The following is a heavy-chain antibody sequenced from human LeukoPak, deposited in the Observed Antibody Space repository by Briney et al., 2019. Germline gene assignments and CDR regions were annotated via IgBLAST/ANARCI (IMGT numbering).Heavy chain of an antibody. CDR3: SREISSSWYESAFDI. J-gene: IGHJ3*02. V-gene: IGHV1-69*05. D-gene: IGHD6-13*01. CDR1: GGTFSSYA. Sequence: SVKVSCKASGGTFSSYAISWVRQAPGQGREWMGRIIPIFGTANYAQKFQGRVTITTNESTSTADMELSSLRSEDTAVYYCSREISSSWYESAFDIWGQGTMVTVSS. CDR2: IIPIFGTA.